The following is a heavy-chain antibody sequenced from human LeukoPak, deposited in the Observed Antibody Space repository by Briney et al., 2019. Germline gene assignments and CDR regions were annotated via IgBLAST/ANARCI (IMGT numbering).Heavy chain of an antibody. D-gene: IGHD1-26*01. J-gene: IGHJ4*02. Sequence: GGSLRLSCAASGVTVSNNYMNWVRQAPGKGLEWVSLIYSGGSTYYADYVKGRFTISRDNSKNTMFLQINSLRAEGTGVYYWARGATAGAGNTFGWGQGAMVSV. CDR1: GVTVSNNY. CDR3: ARGATAGAGNTFG. V-gene: IGHV3-66*01. CDR2: IYSGGST.